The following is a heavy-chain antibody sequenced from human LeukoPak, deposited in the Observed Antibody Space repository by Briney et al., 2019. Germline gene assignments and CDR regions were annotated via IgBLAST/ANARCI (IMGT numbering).Heavy chain of an antibody. CDR2: IKQDGSEK. Sequence: GGSLRLSCAASGFTFSSYWMSWVRQAPGKGLEWVANIKQDGSEKYYVDSVKGRFTISRDNAKNSLYLQMNSLRAEDTAVYYCARTIFGVVTAFDYWGQGTLVTVSS. V-gene: IGHV3-7*01. J-gene: IGHJ4*02. CDR3: ARTIFGVVTAFDY. CDR1: GFTFSSYW. D-gene: IGHD3-3*01.